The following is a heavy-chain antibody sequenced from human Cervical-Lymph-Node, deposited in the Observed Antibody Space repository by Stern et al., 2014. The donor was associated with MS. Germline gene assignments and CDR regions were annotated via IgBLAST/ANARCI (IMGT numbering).Heavy chain of an antibody. V-gene: IGHV4-31*03. Sequence: QVQLQESGPGLVKPSQTVSLTCTVSGASVSSSGYYWSWIRQHPGKGLEWIGCIYCTGSTSYTPSLKIRVTISLDKSKNRFSLRLSSVTAADTAVYFCARGATINDFDFWGQGTLVTVSS. D-gene: IGHD5-12*01. J-gene: IGHJ4*02. CDR2: IYCTGST. CDR1: GASVSSSGYY. CDR3: ARGATINDFDF.